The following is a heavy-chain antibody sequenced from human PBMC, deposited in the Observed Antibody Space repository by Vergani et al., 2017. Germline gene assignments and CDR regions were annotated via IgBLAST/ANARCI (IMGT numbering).Heavy chain of an antibody. CDR1: GYTFTSYG. Sequence: QVQLVQSGAEVKKPGASVQVSCKASGYTFTSYGISWVRQAPGQGLEWMGWISAYNGNTNYAQKLQGRVTMTTDTSTSTAYMELRSLRTDDAAVFYCARGSTLTTVTTWGIDYWGQGTLVTVSS. CDR3: ARGSTLTTVTTWGIDY. D-gene: IGHD4-17*01. J-gene: IGHJ4*02. CDR2: ISAYNGNT. V-gene: IGHV1-18*01.